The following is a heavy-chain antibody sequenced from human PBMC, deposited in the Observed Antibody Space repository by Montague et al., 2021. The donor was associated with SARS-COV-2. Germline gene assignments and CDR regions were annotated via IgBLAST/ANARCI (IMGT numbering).Heavy chain of an antibody. CDR1: GASISSANDY. CDR3: ARDRRGMALAGRAYYYYYMDV. CDR2: ISTSGSS. Sequence: TLSLTCSVSGASISSANDYWTWIRQPAGKGLEWIGHISTSGSSSYNPSLKSRVTIILDTSKQQFSLELTSVTAADTAVYCCARDRRGMALAGRAYYYYYMDVWGKGTTVTVSS. V-gene: IGHV4-61*09. D-gene: IGHD6-19*01. J-gene: IGHJ6*03.